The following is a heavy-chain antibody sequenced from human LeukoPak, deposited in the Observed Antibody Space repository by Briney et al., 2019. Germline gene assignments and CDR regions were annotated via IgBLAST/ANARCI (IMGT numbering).Heavy chain of an antibody. CDR3: ARTYCSSTSCYIFDS. CDR1: GYTFTGYY. D-gene: IGHD2-2*02. CDR2: INPNTGGT. V-gene: IGHV1-2*02. J-gene: IGHJ4*02. Sequence: ASVKVSCKASGYTFTGYYMHWVRQAPGQGLEWMGWINPNTGGTNYAQKFQGRVTMTRDTSISTAYMELSRLRSDATAVYYCARTYCSSTSCYIFDSSGQGTLVTVSS.